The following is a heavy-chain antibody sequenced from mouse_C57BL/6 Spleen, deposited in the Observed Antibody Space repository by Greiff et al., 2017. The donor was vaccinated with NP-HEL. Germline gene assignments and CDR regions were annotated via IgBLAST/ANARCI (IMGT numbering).Heavy chain of an antibody. Sequence: QVHVKQSGPELVKPGASVKISCKASGYAFSSSWMNWVKQRPGKGLEWIGRIYPGDGDTNYNGKFKGKATLTADKSSSTAYMQLSSLTSEDSAVYFCARHYGSSSFAYWGQGTLVTVSA. J-gene: IGHJ3*01. V-gene: IGHV1-82*01. CDR1: GYAFSSSW. CDR2: IYPGDGDT. CDR3: ARHYGSSSFAY. D-gene: IGHD1-1*01.